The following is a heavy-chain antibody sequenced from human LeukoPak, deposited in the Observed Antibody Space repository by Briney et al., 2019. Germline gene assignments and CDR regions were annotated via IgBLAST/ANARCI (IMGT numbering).Heavy chain of an antibody. D-gene: IGHD3-10*01. CDR1: GFTFSSYA. V-gene: IGHV3-23*01. Sequence: PGGSLRLSCAASGFTFSSYAMNWVRQAPGKGLEWVSTISSSGGSTYYADSVKGRFTISRDNSNNTLYLQMNSLRADDTAIYYCAKDRGATNFYNWFDRWGQGTLVTVSS. CDR3: AKDRGATNFYNWFDR. J-gene: IGHJ5*02. CDR2: ISSSGGST.